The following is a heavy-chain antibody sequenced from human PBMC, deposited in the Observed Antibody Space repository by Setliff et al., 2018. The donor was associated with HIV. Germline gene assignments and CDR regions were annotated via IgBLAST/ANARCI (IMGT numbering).Heavy chain of an antibody. D-gene: IGHD6-13*01. J-gene: IGHJ3*02. CDR1: GGIFSSYA. Sequence: ASVKVSCKASGGIFSSYAINWVRQAPGQGLEWMGWISGYNGNTNYAQKFQGRVTMTTDTTSSTSYMELRSLTSADTAMYYCARIRAAALLNAFDIWGQGTMVTVS. CDR2: ISGYNGNT. CDR3: ARIRAAALLNAFDI. V-gene: IGHV1-18*01.